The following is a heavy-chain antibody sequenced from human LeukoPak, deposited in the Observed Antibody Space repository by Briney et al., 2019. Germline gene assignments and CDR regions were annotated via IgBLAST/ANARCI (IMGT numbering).Heavy chain of an antibody. CDR1: GYTFTGYY. D-gene: IGHD4-17*01. J-gene: IGHJ3*02. V-gene: IGHV1-2*02. CDR2: INPNSGGT. Sequence: ASVKVSCKASGYTFTGYYMHWVRQAPGQGLEWMGWINPNSGGTNYAQKFQGRVTMTKDTSISTAYMELSRLRSDDTAVYYCATQGDYGDAFDIWGQGTMVTVSS. CDR3: ATQGDYGDAFDI.